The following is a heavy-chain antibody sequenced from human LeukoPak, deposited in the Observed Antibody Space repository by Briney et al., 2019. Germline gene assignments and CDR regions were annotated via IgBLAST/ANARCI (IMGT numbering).Heavy chain of an antibody. CDR1: GGSFSGYY. Sequence: SETLSLTCAVYGGSFSGYYWSWIRQPPGKGLEWIGEINHSGSTNYNPSLKSRVTISVDTSKNQFSLKLSSVTAADTAVYYCARSPRSGAINFDYWGQGTLVTVSS. CDR3: ARSPRSGAINFDY. CDR2: INHSGST. D-gene: IGHD3-3*01. V-gene: IGHV4-34*01. J-gene: IGHJ4*02.